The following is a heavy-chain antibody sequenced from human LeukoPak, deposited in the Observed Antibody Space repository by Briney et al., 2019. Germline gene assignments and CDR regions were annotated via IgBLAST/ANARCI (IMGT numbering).Heavy chain of an antibody. V-gene: IGHV3-23*01. J-gene: IGHJ4*02. CDR2: ISGSDGST. Sequence: GGSLRLSCVTSGFTFSSYAMSWVRQAPGKGLEWVSAISGSDGSTYYADSVKGRFTIPRDNSKNTLYLQMNSLRAEDTAVYYCAKGFSGSDGFFDYWGQGTLVTVSS. D-gene: IGHD1-26*01. CDR3: AKGFSGSDGFFDY. CDR1: GFTFSSYA.